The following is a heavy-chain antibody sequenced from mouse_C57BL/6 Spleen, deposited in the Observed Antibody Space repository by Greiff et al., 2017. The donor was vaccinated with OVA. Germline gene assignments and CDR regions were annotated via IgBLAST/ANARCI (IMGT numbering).Heavy chain of an antibody. CDR3: ARETYDGRSYPYWYFEV. D-gene: IGHD1-1*01. J-gene: IGHJ1*03. Sequence: VQLQQSGPELVKPGASVKISCKASGYSFTDYNMNWVKQSNGKSLEWIGVINPNYGTTSYNQKFKGKATLTVDQSSSTAYMQLNSLKSEDSAVYYCARETYDGRSYPYWYFEVWGTGTTVTVSS. CDR2: INPNYGTT. V-gene: IGHV1-39*01. CDR1: GYSFTDYN.